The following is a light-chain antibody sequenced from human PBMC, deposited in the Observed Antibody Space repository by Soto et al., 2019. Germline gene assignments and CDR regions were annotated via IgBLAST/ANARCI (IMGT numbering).Light chain of an antibody. J-gene: IGKJ1*01. CDR2: GAS. CDR1: QSVGSTY. CDR3: PQYCDSPWT. V-gene: IGKV3-20*01. Sequence: IVLTKSPDTLSLSPGVRATLSCRASQSVGSTYLAWYQPKPGQAPRLLIYGASSRATGIPDRFSGSGSGTDFTLTISRLEPEDFAVYYFPQYCDSPWTFGQGTKVDIK.